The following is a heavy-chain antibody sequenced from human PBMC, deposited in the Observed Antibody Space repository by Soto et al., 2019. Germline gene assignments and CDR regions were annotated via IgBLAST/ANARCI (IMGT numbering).Heavy chain of an antibody. J-gene: IGHJ6*02. CDR1: GGSISSGGYY. V-gene: IGHV4-31*03. Sequence: SETLSLTCTVSGGSISSGGYYWSWIRQHPGKGLEWIGYIYYSGSTYYNPSLKSRVTISVDTSKNQFSLKLSSVTAADTAVYYCARLAAYYYGSGSPDGYYYYGMDVWGQGTTVTVSS. CDR2: IYYSGST. D-gene: IGHD3-10*01. CDR3: ARLAAYYYGSGSPDGYYYYGMDV.